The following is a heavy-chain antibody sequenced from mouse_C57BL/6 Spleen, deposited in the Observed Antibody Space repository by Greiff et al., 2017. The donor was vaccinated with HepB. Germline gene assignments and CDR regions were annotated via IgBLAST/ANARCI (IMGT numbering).Heavy chain of an antibody. J-gene: IGHJ2*01. CDR2: ISGGGGNT. D-gene: IGHD2-5*01. CDR1: GFTFSSYT. Sequence: EVQRVESGGGLVKPGGSLKLSCAASGFTFSSYTMSWVRQTPEKRLEWVATISGGGGNTYYPDSVKGRFTISRDNAKNTLYLQMSSLRSEDTALYYCARDSNLFDYWGQGTTLTVSS. V-gene: IGHV5-9*01. CDR3: ARDSNLFDY.